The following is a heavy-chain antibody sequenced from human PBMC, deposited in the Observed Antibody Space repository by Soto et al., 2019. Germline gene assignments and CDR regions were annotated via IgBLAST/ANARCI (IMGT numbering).Heavy chain of an antibody. D-gene: IGHD5-18*01. Sequence: GGSLRLSCAASGFTFSSYGMHWVRQAPGKGLEWVAVISYDGSNKYYADSVKGRFTISRDNSKNTLYLQMNSLRAEDTAVYYCAKELEKNVDTAMVPYVGYWGQGTLVTVSS. V-gene: IGHV3-30*18. J-gene: IGHJ4*02. CDR3: AKELEKNVDTAMVPYVGY. CDR2: ISYDGSNK. CDR1: GFTFSSYG.